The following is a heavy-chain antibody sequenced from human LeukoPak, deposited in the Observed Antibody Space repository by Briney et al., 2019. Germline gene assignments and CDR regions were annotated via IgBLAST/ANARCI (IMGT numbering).Heavy chain of an antibody. CDR2: INTDGSTI. D-gene: IGHD2-2*01. CDR3: AREREYSTSMDY. Sequence: QPGGSLRLSCTPSGFTFSSYWMHWVRQAPGKGLVWVSRINTDGSTITYADSVKGRFTISRDDAKNTLYLQMNSLRAEDTAVYFCAREREYSTSMDYWGQGTLVTVSS. V-gene: IGHV3-74*01. J-gene: IGHJ4*02. CDR1: GFTFSSYW.